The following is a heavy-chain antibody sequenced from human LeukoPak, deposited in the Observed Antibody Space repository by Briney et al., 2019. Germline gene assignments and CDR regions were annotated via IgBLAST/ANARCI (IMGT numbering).Heavy chain of an antibody. D-gene: IGHD2-2*01. CDR2: IRRNYET. CDR1: GFTLSGSH. V-gene: IGHV3-73*01. Sequence: GGSLKLSCTASGFTLSGSHMHWVRQAPGKGLEWVGHIRRNYETAYGASVKGRFTISRDDSKSMAYLHMNSLRSEDTAFYFCARQTNSCHDYWGQGTLVTVSS. J-gene: IGHJ4*02. CDR3: ARQTNSCHDY.